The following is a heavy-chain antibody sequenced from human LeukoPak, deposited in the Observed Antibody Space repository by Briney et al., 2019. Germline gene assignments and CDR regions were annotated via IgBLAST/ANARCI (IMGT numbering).Heavy chain of an antibody. Sequence: LWASVKVSCKASGYTFTSYGISWVRQAPGQGLEWMGWISAYNGNTNYAQKFQGRVTMTRDTSISTAYMELSRLRSDDTAVYYCARGLSGLNGTYYDFWSGYYTNYWGQGTLVTVSS. CDR2: ISAYNGNT. D-gene: IGHD3-3*01. J-gene: IGHJ4*02. V-gene: IGHV1-18*01. CDR3: ARGLSGLNGTYYDFWSGYYTNY. CDR1: GYTFTSYG.